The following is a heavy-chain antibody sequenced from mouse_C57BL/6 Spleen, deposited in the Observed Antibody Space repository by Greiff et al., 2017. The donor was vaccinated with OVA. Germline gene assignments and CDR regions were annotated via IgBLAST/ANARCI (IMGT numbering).Heavy chain of an antibody. Sequence: EVQGVESGGGLVKPGGSLKLSCAASGFTFSDYGMHWVRQAPEKGLEWVAYISSGSSTIYYADTVKGRFTISRDNAKNTLFLQMTSLRSEDTAMYYCARPGATVVAPDYWGQGTTLTVSS. CDR3: ARPGATVVAPDY. V-gene: IGHV5-17*01. CDR1: GFTFSDYG. J-gene: IGHJ2*01. CDR2: ISSGSSTI. D-gene: IGHD1-1*01.